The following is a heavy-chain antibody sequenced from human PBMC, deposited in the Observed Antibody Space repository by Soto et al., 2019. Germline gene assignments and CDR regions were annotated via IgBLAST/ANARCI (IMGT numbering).Heavy chain of an antibody. Sequence: SGPTLVNPTQTLTLTCTLSGFSLSTSGVGVGWIRQPPGKALEWLALIYWNDDKRYSPSLKSRLTITKDTSKNQVVLTMTSMDPVDTATYYCALRSLSRPSGWYSFDYWGQGTLVTVSS. CDR1: GFSLSTSGVG. CDR2: IYWNDDK. D-gene: IGHD6-19*01. J-gene: IGHJ4*02. CDR3: ALRSLSRPSGWYSFDY. V-gene: IGHV2-5*01.